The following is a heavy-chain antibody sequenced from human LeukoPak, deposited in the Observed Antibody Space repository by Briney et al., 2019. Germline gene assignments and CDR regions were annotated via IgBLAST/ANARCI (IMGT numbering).Heavy chain of an antibody. D-gene: IGHD5-12*01. CDR2: ISVYNGNT. Sequence: ASVKVSCKASGYIFTSYGISWVRQAPGQGLEWMGWISVYNGNTNYPQRLQGRVTMTTDTSTTTAYMELSSLRSEDTAVYYCARDNYDMWLRRSYYYYYMDVWGKGTTVTVSS. CDR3: ARDNYDMWLRRSYYYYYMDV. CDR1: GYIFTSYG. V-gene: IGHV1-18*01. J-gene: IGHJ6*03.